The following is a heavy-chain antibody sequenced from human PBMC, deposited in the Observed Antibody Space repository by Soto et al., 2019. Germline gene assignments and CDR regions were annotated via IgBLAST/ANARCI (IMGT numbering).Heavy chain of an antibody. D-gene: IGHD3-3*01. CDR3: ARDRSTDFGLDV. Sequence: EVQLLESGGDLVQPGGSLRLSCVASGFTFSDYVMSWVRQVPGKGLEWVSSISDEGERTDYRDSVRGRFTISRDNARFTLHLQMNSLRVDDTAIYFCARDRSTDFGLDVWGQGTTVTVSS. CDR2: ISDEGERT. CDR1: GFTFSDYV. J-gene: IGHJ6*02. V-gene: IGHV3-23*01.